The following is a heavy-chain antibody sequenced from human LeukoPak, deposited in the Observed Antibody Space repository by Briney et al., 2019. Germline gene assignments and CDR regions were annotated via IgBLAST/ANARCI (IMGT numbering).Heavy chain of an antibody. CDR2: ISASGAST. J-gene: IGHJ4*02. CDR1: GFTFDSYA. Sequence: PGGSLRLSCAASGFTFDSYAMSWVRQAPGKGLEWVSCISASGASTYYADSVKGRFTISRDNSKNTLSLQMSSLTAEDTSLYYCAKFRAYDSSGYFYFDYWGQGTLVTVSS. CDR3: AKFRAYDSSGYFYFDY. V-gene: IGHV3-23*01. D-gene: IGHD3-22*01.